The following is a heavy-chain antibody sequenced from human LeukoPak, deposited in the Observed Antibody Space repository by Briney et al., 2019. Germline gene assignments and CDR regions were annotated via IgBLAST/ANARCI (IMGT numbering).Heavy chain of an antibody. CDR1: GGSVTSTPYY. V-gene: IGHV4-39*07. D-gene: IGHD6-19*01. J-gene: IGHJ4*02. CDR2: IYYSGST. CDR3: ARDGFPLGSGWYSDY. Sequence: SETLSLTCTVSGGSVTSTPYYWGWIRQPPEKGLEWIGSIYYSGSTYYNPSLKSRVSISVDTSKNQFSLKLSSVTAADTAVYYCARDGFPLGSGWYSDYWGQGTLVTVSS.